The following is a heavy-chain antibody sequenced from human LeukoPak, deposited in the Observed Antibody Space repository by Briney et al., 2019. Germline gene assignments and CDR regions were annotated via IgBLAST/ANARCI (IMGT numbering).Heavy chain of an antibody. Sequence: GGSLRLSCAASGFTFSSYWMNWVRQAPGKGLEWVANIKQGGSEKYYVDSVKGRFTISRDNAKNSLYLQMNSLRAEDTAVYYCARDLNNHDSSGYYTYWGQGTLVTVSS. CDR2: IKQGGSEK. CDR1: GFTFSSYW. V-gene: IGHV3-7*01. D-gene: IGHD3-22*01. CDR3: ARDLNNHDSSGYYTY. J-gene: IGHJ4*02.